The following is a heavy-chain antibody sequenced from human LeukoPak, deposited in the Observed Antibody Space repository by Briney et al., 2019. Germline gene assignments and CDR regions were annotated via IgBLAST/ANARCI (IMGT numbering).Heavy chain of an antibody. CDR2: IDPSGGST. V-gene: IGHV1-46*01. D-gene: IGHD5-12*01. J-gene: IGHJ3*02. CDR3: ARDLPKTGYVGASDI. CDR1: GYTFSSYY. Sequence: GASVKVSCKASGYTFSSYYIHWVRQAPGQGLEWMGIIDPSGGSTSYAQKFQGRVTMTRDTSISTAYLELNSLTSDDTAVYYCARDLPKTGYVGASDIWGQGTMVTVSS.